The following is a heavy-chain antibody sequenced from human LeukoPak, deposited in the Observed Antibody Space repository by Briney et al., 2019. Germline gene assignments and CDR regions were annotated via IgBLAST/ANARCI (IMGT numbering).Heavy chain of an antibody. CDR2: IYTSGST. D-gene: IGHD1-7*01. J-gene: IGHJ4*02. CDR3: ARRKTGTTTPFDY. V-gene: IGHV4-4*09. CDR1: GGSISSYY. Sequence: PSETLSLTCTVSGGSISSYYWSWIRQPPGKGLEWIGYIYTSGSTNYNPSLKSRVTISVDASKNQFSLKLSSVTAADTAVYYCARRKTGTTTPFDYWGQGTLVTVSS.